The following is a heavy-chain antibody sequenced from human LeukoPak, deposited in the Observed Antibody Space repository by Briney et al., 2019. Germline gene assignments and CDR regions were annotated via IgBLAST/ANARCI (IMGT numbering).Heavy chain of an antibody. V-gene: IGHV3-23*01. Sequence: GGSLRLSCAASGFTFSSYTMSWVRQAPGKGLEWVSAISGSGGSTYYADSVKGRFTISRDNSKNTLYLQMNSLRAEDTAVYYCARDATMYSSSWDFDYWGQGTLVTVSS. CDR2: ISGSGGST. CDR3: ARDATMYSSSWDFDY. J-gene: IGHJ4*02. D-gene: IGHD6-13*01. CDR1: GFTFSSYT.